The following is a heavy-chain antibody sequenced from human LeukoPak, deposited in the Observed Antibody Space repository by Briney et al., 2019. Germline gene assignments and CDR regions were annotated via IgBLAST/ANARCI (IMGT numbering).Heavy chain of an antibody. V-gene: IGHV3-30*02. CDR1: RFTFSSYG. J-gene: IGHJ4*02. D-gene: IGHD1-7*01. CDR3: AKVGTSAIQLDY. CDR2: IQYDGSNE. Sequence: SGGSLRLSCAASRFTFSSYGMHWVRQAPGKGLEWVAYIQYDGSNEQYADSVKGRFSISRDSSKNILYLQMNSLRAEDTAVYYCAKVGTSAIQLDYWGQGTLVTVSS.